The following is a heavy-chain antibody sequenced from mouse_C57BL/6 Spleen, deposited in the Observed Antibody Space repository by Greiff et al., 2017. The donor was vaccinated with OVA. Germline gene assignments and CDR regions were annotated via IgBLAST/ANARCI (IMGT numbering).Heavy chain of an antibody. D-gene: IGHD2-1*01. J-gene: IGHJ1*03. CDR3: ARRNYSYWYFDV. V-gene: IGHV1-18*01. Sequence: VQLKQSGPELVKPGASVKIPCKASGYTFTDYNMDWVKQSHGKSLEWIGDINPNNGGTIYNQKFKGKATLTVDKSSSTAYMELRSLTSEDTAVYYCARRNYSYWYFDVWGTGTTVTVSS. CDR1: GYTFTDYN. CDR2: INPNNGGT.